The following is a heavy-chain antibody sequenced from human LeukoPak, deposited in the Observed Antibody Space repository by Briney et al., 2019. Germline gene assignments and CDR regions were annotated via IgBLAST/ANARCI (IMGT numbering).Heavy chain of an antibody. J-gene: IGHJ4*02. Sequence: PGGSLRLSCAASGFTFDDYAMHWVRQAPGKGLEWVSGISWNSGSIGYADSVKGRFTISRDNAKNSLYLQMNSLRAEDTALYYCAKGPPSVGATLFDYWGQGTLVTVSS. D-gene: IGHD1-26*01. CDR1: GFTFDDYA. CDR2: ISWNSGSI. V-gene: IGHV3-9*01. CDR3: AKGPPSVGATLFDY.